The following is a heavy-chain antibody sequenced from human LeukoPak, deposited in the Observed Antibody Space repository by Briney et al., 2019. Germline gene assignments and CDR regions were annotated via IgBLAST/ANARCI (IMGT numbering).Heavy chain of an antibody. CDR1: GASLSNYY. Sequence: SETLSLICIVSGASLSNYYCSWIRQPAGKGPEWIGRIYNGGSTNYNSSLRSRITMSLDTSKNQFSLKLTSVTAADTAVYYCARFGGSGDTRGYFDNWGQGTLVTVSS. V-gene: IGHV4-4*07. CDR3: ARFGGSGDTRGYFDN. CDR2: IYNGGST. D-gene: IGHD2-15*01. J-gene: IGHJ4*02.